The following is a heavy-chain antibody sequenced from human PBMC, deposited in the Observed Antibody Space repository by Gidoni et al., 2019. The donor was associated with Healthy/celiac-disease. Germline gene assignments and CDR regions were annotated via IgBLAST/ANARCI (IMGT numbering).Heavy chain of an antibody. Sequence: EVQLVESGGGLVQPGGSLRLSCAASGFTFSSYWMSWVRQAPGKGLEWVANIKQDGSEKYYVDSVKGRFTISRDNAKNSLYLQMNSLRAEDTAVYYCARVITLGYYGMDVWGQGTTVTVSS. CDR3: ARVITLGYYGMDV. V-gene: IGHV3-7*03. D-gene: IGHD3-3*01. CDR2: IKQDGSEK. J-gene: IGHJ6*02. CDR1: GFTFSSYW.